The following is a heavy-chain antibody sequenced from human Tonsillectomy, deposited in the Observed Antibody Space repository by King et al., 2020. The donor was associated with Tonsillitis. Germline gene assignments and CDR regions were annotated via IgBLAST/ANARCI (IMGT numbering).Heavy chain of an antibody. CDR1: VGSISSYY. V-gene: IGHV4-59*01. CDR2: IYYSGST. D-gene: IGHD3-22*01. J-gene: IGHJ6*02. CDR3: ARDKVCSGYYCAYGMDV. Sequence: QLQESGPGLVRPSETLSLTCTVSVGSISSYYWNWIRQPPGKGLEWMGHIYYSGSTNYNPSLKSRVTTSVETSKNQFSLGLSSVTAADTAMYYCARDKVCSGYYCAYGMDVWGQGTTVTVSS.